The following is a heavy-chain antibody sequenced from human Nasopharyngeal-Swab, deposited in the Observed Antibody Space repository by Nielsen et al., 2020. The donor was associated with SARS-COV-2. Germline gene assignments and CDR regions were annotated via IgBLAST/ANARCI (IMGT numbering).Heavy chain of an antibody. D-gene: IGHD2-2*01. CDR1: GFTFSSYG. Sequence: GRSLKISCAASGFTFSSYGMHWVRQAPGKGLEWVAVIWYDGSNKYYADSVKGRFTISRDNSKNTLYLQMNSLRAEDTAVYYCAREGRVCSSTSCYEAWYYYYGMDVWGQGTTVTVSS. V-gene: IGHV3-33*01. CDR2: IWYDGSNK. J-gene: IGHJ6*02. CDR3: AREGRVCSSTSCYEAWYYYYGMDV.